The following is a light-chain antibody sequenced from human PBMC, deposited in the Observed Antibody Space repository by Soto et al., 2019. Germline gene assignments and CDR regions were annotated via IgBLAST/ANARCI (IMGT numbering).Light chain of an antibody. V-gene: IGKV3-11*01. CDR2: GAF. J-gene: IGKJ5*01. Sequence: EIVLTQSPATLSLSPGERATLSCRASPGVTNFLAWYQQKPGQAPRLLIYGAFNRATGMPARFSGSGSGTDFTLAISNLEPENSAIYYCQQRNIWPSGTFGPGTRLEIK. CDR1: PGVTNF. CDR3: QQRNIWPSGT.